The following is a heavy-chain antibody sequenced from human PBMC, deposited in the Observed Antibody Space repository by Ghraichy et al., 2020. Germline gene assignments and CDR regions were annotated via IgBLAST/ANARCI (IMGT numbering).Heavy chain of an antibody. CDR3: AKALTAYCSGSRCYHGNDY. CDR2: ISGIDGGT. V-gene: IGHV3-23*01. D-gene: IGHD2-15*01. CDR1: GFTFSNSA. J-gene: IGHJ4*02. Sequence: GGSLRLSCAASGFTFSNSAMSWVRQAPGKGLEWVSTISGIDGGTYYADSVKGRFTISRDNSKNTLYLQMNSLRAEDTAVYYCAKALTAYCSGSRCYHGNDYWGQGTLVTVSS.